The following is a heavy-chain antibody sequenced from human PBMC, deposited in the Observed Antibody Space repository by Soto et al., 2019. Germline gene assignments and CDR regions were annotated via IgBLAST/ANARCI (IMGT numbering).Heavy chain of an antibody. CDR1: GFTFSNAW. CDR3: TTRLPSAS. CDR2: IKSKTDGGTT. J-gene: IGHJ5*01. V-gene: IGHV3-15*01. Sequence: EVQLVESGGGLVKPGGSLRLSCAASGFTFSNAWMSWVRQAPGKGPEWVGRIKSKTDGGTTDYAVPVKGKFTISSDHSKNPLSLQMNSLKTENTAVYYFTTRLPSASWVHGTLVTFSS.